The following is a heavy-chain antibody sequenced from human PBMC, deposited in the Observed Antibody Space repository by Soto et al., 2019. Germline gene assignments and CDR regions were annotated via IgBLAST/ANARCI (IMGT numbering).Heavy chain of an antibody. J-gene: IGHJ5*02. CDR1: GFTFSSYE. CDR3: AREVRGSHLGGYVWFDP. CDR2: IGTAGDT. Sequence: PGGSLRLSCAASGFTFSSYEMHWVRQATGKGLEWVSAIGTAGDTYYPGSVKGRFTISRENAKNSLYLQMNSLRAGDTAVYYCAREVRGSHLGGYVWFDPWGQGTLVTVSS. D-gene: IGHD3-16*01. V-gene: IGHV3-13*01.